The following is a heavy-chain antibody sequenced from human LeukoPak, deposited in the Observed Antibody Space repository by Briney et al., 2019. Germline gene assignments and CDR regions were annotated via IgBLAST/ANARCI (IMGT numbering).Heavy chain of an antibody. CDR3: ARGPTYQPIDS. D-gene: IGHD2-2*01. V-gene: IGHV4-59*01. CDR2: IYNSGNT. J-gene: IGHJ4*02. CDR1: GGSISGYY. Sequence: PSETLSLTCTVSGGSISGYYWSWIRQPPGEGLEWIGYIYNSGNTNYNPSLKSRVTISVDTSTNQFSLKLTSVTAADTAVYYCARGPTYQPIDSWGQGTLVTVSS.